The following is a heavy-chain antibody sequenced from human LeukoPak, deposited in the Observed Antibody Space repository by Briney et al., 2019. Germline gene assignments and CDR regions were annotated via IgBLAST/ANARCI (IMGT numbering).Heavy chain of an antibody. CDR3: ARGGSLYYYYYMDV. V-gene: IGHV4-4*02. Sequence: SETLSLTCAVSGGSISSSNWWSWVRQPPGKGLEWIGEIYHSGSTNYNPSLKSRVTISVDTSKNQFSLKLSSVTAADTAVYYCARGGSLYYYYYMDVWGKGTTVTVSS. CDR1: GGSISSSNW. CDR2: IYHSGST. J-gene: IGHJ6*03. D-gene: IGHD1-26*01.